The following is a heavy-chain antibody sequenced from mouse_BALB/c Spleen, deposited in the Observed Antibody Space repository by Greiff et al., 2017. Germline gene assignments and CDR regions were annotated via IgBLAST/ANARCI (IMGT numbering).Heavy chain of an antibody. Sequence: VQPQQSGAELVKPGASVKLSCTASGFNIKDTYMHWVKQRPEQGLEWIGRIDPANGNTKYDPKFHGKATITADTSSNTAYLQLSSLTSEDTAVYYCARGESPAYWGQGTLVTVSA. V-gene: IGHV14-3*02. CDR3: ARGESPAY. J-gene: IGHJ3*01. CDR2: IDPANGNT. CDR1: GFNIKDTY.